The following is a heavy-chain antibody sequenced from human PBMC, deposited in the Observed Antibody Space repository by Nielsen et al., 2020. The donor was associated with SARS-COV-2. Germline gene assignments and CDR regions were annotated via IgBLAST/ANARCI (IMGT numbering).Heavy chain of an antibody. CDR1: GFTFDDYA. D-gene: IGHD3-22*01. J-gene: IGHJ4*02. V-gene: IGHV3-9*01. Sequence: SLKISCAASGFTFDDYAMHWVRQAPGKGLEWVSGISWNSGSIGYADSVKGRFTISRDNAKNSLYLQMNSLRAEDTALYYCAKAQSYYYEPFDYWGQGTLVTVSS. CDR3: AKAQSYYYEPFDY. CDR2: ISWNSGSI.